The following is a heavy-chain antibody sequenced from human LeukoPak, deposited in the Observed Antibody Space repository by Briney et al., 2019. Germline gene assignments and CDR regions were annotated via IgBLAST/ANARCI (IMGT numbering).Heavy chain of an antibody. D-gene: IGHD3-22*01. Sequence: SETLSLTCTVSGGSMSSYYWSWNRQPPGKRLEWIGYIYYSGNTNSNPSLKSRVTISVDTSKNQFSLNLSSVTTADTAVYYCARVRDRSLNNWFDPWGQGTLVTVSS. J-gene: IGHJ5*02. V-gene: IGHV4-59*01. CDR3: ARVRDRSLNNWFDP. CDR1: GGSMSSYY. CDR2: IYYSGNT.